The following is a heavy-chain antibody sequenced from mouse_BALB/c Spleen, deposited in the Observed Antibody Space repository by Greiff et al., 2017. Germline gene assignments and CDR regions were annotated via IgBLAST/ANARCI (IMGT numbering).Heavy chain of an antibody. Sequence: VQLQQSGAELVKPGASVKLSCTASGFNIKDTYMHWVKQRPEQGLEWIGRIDPANGNTKYDPKFQGKATITADTSSNTAYLQLRSLTSEDTAVYYCARAEATGLYYFDYWGQGTTLTVSS. J-gene: IGHJ2*01. CDR2: IDPANGNT. V-gene: IGHV14-3*02. CDR3: ARAEATGLYYFDY. D-gene: IGHD3-3*01. CDR1: GFNIKDTY.